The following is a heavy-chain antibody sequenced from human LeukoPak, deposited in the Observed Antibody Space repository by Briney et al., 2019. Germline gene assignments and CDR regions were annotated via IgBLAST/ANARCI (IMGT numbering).Heavy chain of an antibody. J-gene: IGHJ5*02. V-gene: IGHV3-30-3*01. CDR1: GFTFSSYA. CDR2: ISYDGSNK. CDR3: ARDPDQDPYNWFDP. Sequence: GGSLRLSCAASGFTFSSYAMHWVRQAPGKGLEWVAVISYDGSNKYYADSVKGRFTISRDNSKNTLYLQMNSLRAEDTAVYYCARDPDQDPYNWFDPWGQGTLVTVSS. D-gene: IGHD2-15*01.